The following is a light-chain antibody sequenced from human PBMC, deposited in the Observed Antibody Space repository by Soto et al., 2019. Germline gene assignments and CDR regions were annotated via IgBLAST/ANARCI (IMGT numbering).Light chain of an antibody. CDR1: QSIRSH. V-gene: IGKV3-15*01. CDR3: QQYNVWPGWT. J-gene: IGKJ1*01. Sequence: EIVMTQSRSTVSVSPLESGTLSCRASQSIRSHLAWYQLRPGQAPRVLIYASSTRATGVPARFSGSGSGTEFTLTISSLQSEDFAVYYCQQYNVWPGWTFGQGTKVDIK. CDR2: ASS.